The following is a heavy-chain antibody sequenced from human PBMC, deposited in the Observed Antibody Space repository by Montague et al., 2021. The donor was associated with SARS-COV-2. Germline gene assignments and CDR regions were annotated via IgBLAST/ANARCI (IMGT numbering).Heavy chain of an antibody. D-gene: IGHD2-21*01. CDR3: ARWGEYCGYPYCYYYMDV. Sequence: SETLSLTCTVSGGSISPYYWSWIRQSPGKGLEWIGYTYYSGSTNYNPSLKSRVTISIDTSKNQFSLKVSSVTAADTAVYYCARWGEYCGYPYCYYYMDVWGQGTMVTVSS. CDR2: TYYSGST. J-gene: IGHJ6*03. CDR1: GGSISPYY. V-gene: IGHV4-59*12.